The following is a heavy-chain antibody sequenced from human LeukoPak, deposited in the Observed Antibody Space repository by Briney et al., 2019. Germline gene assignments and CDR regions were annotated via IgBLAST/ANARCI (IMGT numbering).Heavy chain of an antibody. J-gene: IGHJ4*02. CDR3: AKSPSGWYWGGVDY. CDR2: ISYDGSSK. Sequence: GRSLRLSCAASGFTFSSYGMHWVRQAPGKGLEWVAVISYDGSSKYYADSVEGRFTISRDNSKNTLYLQMNSLRAEDTAVYYCAKSPSGWYWGGVDYWGQGTLVTVSS. D-gene: IGHD6-19*01. CDR1: GFTFSSYG. V-gene: IGHV3-30*18.